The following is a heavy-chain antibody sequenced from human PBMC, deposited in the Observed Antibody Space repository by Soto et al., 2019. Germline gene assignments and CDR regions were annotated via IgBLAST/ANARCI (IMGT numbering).Heavy chain of an antibody. CDR1: GYTLTELS. CDR2: FDPEDGET. CDR3: TTGQRPIRFLEWLSRYYFDY. D-gene: IGHD3-3*01. Sequence: ASLKVCCKVSGYTLTELSLHWARHAPGKGLEWMGGFDPEDGETIHAQKFQGRVTMTEDTSTDTAYMELSSLRSEDTAVYYCTTGQRPIRFLEWLSRYYFDYWGQGTLVTVSS. V-gene: IGHV1-24*01. J-gene: IGHJ4*02.